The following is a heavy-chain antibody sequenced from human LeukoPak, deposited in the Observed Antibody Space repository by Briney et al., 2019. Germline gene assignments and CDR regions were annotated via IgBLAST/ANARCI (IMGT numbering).Heavy chain of an antibody. CDR2: IKQDGSTK. J-gene: IGHJ4*02. CDR3: ARDTGGSLDY. Sequence: GGSLRLSCAASGFTFSNSWMAWVRRAPGKGLEWVANIKQDGSTKHYADALKGRFTISRDNTKNSVYLQMNSLRAGDTAVYYCARDTGGSLDYWGQGILVTVAS. CDR1: GFTFSNSW. V-gene: IGHV3-7*01. D-gene: IGHD2-8*02.